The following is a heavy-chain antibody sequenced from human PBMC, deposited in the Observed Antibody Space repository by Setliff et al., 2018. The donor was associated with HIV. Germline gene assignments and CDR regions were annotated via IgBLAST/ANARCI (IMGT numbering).Heavy chain of an antibody. V-gene: IGHV1-8*01. CDR2: MNPNSGVS. J-gene: IGHJ6*03. CDR3: SKVSEHRTSSGSFYYYMDV. D-gene: IGHD6-6*01. CDR1: ATFTNVD. Sequence: ASVKVSCKASATFTNVDIHWLRRATGQGPEWMGWMNPNSGVSGYGQKFQGRITMTRDTSISTAYMEVRSLRSADTAVYYCSKVSEHRTSSGSFYYYMDVWGEGTTVTVSS.